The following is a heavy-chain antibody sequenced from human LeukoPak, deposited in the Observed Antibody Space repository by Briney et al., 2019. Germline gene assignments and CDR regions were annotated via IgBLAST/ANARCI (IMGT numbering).Heavy chain of an antibody. CDR1: GYTFTSYD. CDR2: MNPNSGNT. Sequence: ASVKVSCKASGYTFTSYDINWVRQATGQGLEWMGWMNPNSGNTGYAQKFQGRVTVTRNTSISTAYMELSSLRSEDTAVYYCARRRRWLQLIDYWGQGTLVTVSS. D-gene: IGHD5-24*01. CDR3: ARRRRWLQLIDY. J-gene: IGHJ4*02. V-gene: IGHV1-8*01.